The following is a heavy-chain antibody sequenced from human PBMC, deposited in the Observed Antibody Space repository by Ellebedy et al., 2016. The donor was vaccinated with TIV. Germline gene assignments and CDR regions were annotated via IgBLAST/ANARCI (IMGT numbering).Heavy chain of an antibody. CDR3: ATLSGSHIPRHYYYGMDV. CDR1: GGSISSYY. J-gene: IGHJ6*02. V-gene: IGHV4-59*01. D-gene: IGHD3-10*01. Sequence: MPSETLSLTCTVSGGSISSYYWSWIRQPPGKGLEWIGYIYYSGSTNYNPSLKSRVTISVDTSKNQFSLKLSSVTAADTAVYYCATLSGSHIPRHYYYGMDVWGQGTTVTVSS. CDR2: IYYSGST.